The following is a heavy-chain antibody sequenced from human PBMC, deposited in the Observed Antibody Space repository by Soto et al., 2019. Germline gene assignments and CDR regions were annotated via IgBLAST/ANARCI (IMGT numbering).Heavy chain of an antibody. Sequence: ASETLSLTCTVSGGSISRSSYYWGWIRQPPGKGLEWIGSIYYSGSTYYNPSLKSRVTISVDTSKNQFSLKLSSVTAADTAVYYCARLHDGTLDYWGQGTLVTVSS. CDR3: ARLHDGTLDY. CDR1: GGSISRSSYY. V-gene: IGHV4-39*01. CDR2: IYYSGST. D-gene: IGHD1-1*01. J-gene: IGHJ4*02.